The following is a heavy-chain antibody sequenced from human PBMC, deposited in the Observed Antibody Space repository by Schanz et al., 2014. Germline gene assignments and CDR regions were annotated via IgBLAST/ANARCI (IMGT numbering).Heavy chain of an antibody. CDR2: INEDGVET. V-gene: IGHV3-23*01. Sequence: EVQLLESGGGLVQPGGSLTLSCAASGFTFSFYSMRWVRQAPGKGLEWVSTINEDGVETHNADSVKDGFTISRYKSKNTLYLQMNSLRSEDTAVYYCSSRSLAGFDDWGQGTMVIVSP. CDR3: SSRSLAGFDD. CDR1: GFTFSFYS. J-gene: IGHJ4*02.